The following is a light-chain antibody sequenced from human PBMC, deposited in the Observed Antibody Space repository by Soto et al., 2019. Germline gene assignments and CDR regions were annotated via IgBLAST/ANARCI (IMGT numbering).Light chain of an antibody. CDR3: CYYAGRSHYV. CDR2: GVT. CDR1: SSDVGNYDL. Sequence: QSVLTQPASVSGSPGQSITIPCTGVSSDVGNYDLVSWYQQHPDKAPQLIIFGVTKRPSGVSNRFSGSKSGNTASLTISGLQTEDEADYYCCYYAGRSHYVFGTGTKVTVL. V-gene: IGLV2-23*02. J-gene: IGLJ1*01.